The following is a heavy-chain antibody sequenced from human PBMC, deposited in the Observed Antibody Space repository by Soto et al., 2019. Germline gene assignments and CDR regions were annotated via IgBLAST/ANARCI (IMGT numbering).Heavy chain of an antibody. Sequence: SVKVSCKASGYSFTDYYIHWVRQAPGQGLDWMGWINTKTAGTDYAETFQGRVTMTRDTSINTAYMILGTLTSDDTGVYYCARVGPTGWFDPWGQGTLVTVSS. J-gene: IGHJ5*02. V-gene: IGHV1-2*02. CDR2: INTKTAGT. CDR1: GYSFTDYY. CDR3: ARVGPTGWFDP.